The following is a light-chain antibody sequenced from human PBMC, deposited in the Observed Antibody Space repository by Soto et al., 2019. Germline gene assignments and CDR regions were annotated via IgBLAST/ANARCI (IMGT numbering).Light chain of an antibody. CDR1: QSISSW. CDR2: KAS. CDR3: QQYNSYSGFT. J-gene: IGKJ3*01. Sequence: DLQMTQSPSPLSASVGDRVTITCRASQSISSWLAWYQQKPGKAPKLLIYKASSLESGVPSRFSGSGSGTEFTLTISSLQPDDFATYYCQQYNSYSGFTFGPGTKVDIK. V-gene: IGKV1-5*03.